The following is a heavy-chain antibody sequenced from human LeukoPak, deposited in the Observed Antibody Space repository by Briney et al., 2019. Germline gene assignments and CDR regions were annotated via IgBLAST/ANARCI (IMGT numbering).Heavy chain of an antibody. CDR1: GFTFSSYG. J-gene: IGHJ4*02. V-gene: IGHV3-33*01. Sequence: GRSLRLSCAASGFTFSSYGMHWVRQAPGKGLEWVAVIWYDGSNKHYADSVKGRFTISRDNSKNTLYLQMNSLRAEDTAVYYCARELTYGSGDYYFDYWGQGTLVTVSS. CDR3: ARELTYGSGDYYFDY. CDR2: IWYDGSNK. D-gene: IGHD3-10*01.